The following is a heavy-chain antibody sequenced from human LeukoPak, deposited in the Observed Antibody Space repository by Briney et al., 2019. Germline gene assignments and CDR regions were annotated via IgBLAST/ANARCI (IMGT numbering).Heavy chain of an antibody. CDR3: AKAAVAGSFDY. Sequence: GGSLRLSCAASGFTFDDYAMHWVRQAPGKGLEWVSGISWSSGSIGYADSVKGRFTISRDNAKNSLYLQMNSLRAGDTALYYCAKAAVAGSFDYWGQGTLVTVSS. J-gene: IGHJ4*02. CDR1: GFTFDDYA. D-gene: IGHD6-19*01. V-gene: IGHV3-9*01. CDR2: ISWSSGSI.